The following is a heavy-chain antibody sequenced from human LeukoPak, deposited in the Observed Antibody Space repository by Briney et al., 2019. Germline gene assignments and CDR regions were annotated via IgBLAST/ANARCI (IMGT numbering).Heavy chain of an antibody. CDR1: GGSISSYY. V-gene: IGHV4-59*01. J-gene: IGHJ3*02. D-gene: IGHD2-2*01. Sequence: SETLSLTCTVSGGSISSYYWSWIRQPPGKGLEWIGYIFYNEGTSYNPSLKSRVTISVDTSNNQLSLKVNSVTAADTAMYYCVKSNSRYQPWTLDIWGRGTMVTVSS. CDR3: VKSNSRYQPWTLDI. CDR2: IFYNEGT.